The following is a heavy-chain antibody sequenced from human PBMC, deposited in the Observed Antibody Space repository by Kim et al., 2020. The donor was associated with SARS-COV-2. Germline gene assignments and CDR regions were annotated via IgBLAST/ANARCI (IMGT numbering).Heavy chain of an antibody. CDR3: ARDLGYDFWSGYYTGFDY. J-gene: IGHJ4*02. Sequence: VKVSCKASGYTFTSYGISWVRQAPGQGLEWMGWISAYNGNTNYAQKLQGRVTMTTDTSTSTAYMELRSLRSDDTAVYYCARDLGYDFWSGYYTGFDYWGQGTLVTVSS. V-gene: IGHV1-18*01. D-gene: IGHD3-3*01. CDR1: GYTFTSYG. CDR2: ISAYNGNT.